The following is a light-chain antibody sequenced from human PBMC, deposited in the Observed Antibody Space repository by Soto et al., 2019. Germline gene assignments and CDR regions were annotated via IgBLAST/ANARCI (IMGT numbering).Light chain of an antibody. Sequence: IQMTQSPSTLSASVGDRVAITCRASDNIVHWVAWYQQKPGKAPKLLIYKAANLADEVPSRFAGSGSGTDFTLTITRLQPDDFAKYSCQHYNSFSRTFGQGTKVDIK. CDR1: DNIVHW. CDR3: QHYNSFSRT. J-gene: IGKJ1*01. CDR2: KAA. V-gene: IGKV1-5*03.